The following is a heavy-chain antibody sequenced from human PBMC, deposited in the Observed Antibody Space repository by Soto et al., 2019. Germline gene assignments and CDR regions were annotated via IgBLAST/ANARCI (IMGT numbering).Heavy chain of an antibody. CDR3: ARDQYYYDSSGYSPLGYGMDV. CDR2: IYYGGST. J-gene: IGHJ6*02. Sequence: PSETLSLTCTVSGGSISSGDYYWSWIRQPPGKGLEWIGYIYYGGSTYYNPSLKSRVTISVDTSKNQFSLKLSSVTAADTAVYYCARDQYYYDSSGYSPLGYGMDVWGQGTTVTVSS. CDR1: GGSISSGDYY. V-gene: IGHV4-30-4*01. D-gene: IGHD3-22*01.